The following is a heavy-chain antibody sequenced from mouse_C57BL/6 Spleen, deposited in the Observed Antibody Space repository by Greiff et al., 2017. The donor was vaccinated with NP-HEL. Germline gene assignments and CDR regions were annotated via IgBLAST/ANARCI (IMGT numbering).Heavy chain of an antibody. D-gene: IGHD1-1*01. J-gene: IGHJ2*01. CDR1: GYTFTSYW. V-gene: IGHV1-50*01. Sequence: QVQLQQPGAELVKPGASVKLSCKASGYTFTSYWMQWVKQRPGQGLEWIGEIDPSESYTNYNQKFKGKATLTVDTSSSTAYMQLSSLTSEDSAVYYCARRDGVDYFDYWGQGTTLTVSS. CDR3: ARRDGVDYFDY. CDR2: IDPSESYT.